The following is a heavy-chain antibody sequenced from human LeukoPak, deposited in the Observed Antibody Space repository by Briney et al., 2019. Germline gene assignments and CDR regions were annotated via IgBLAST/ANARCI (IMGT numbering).Heavy chain of an antibody. D-gene: IGHD3-22*01. CDR3: ARGNLYYFDSSGYYFKFDY. Sequence: SETLSLTCAVYGGSFSGYYWSWIRQPPGKGLEWIGEINHSGSTNYIPSLKSRVTISVDTSKNQFSLKLSSVTAADTAVYYCARGNLYYFDSSGYYFKFDYWGQGTLVTVSS. J-gene: IGHJ4*02. V-gene: IGHV4-34*01. CDR2: INHSGST. CDR1: GGSFSGYY.